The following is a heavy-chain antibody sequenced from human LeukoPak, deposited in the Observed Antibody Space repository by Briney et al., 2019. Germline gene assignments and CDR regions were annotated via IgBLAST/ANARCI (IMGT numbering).Heavy chain of an antibody. Sequence: ASVKVSCKASGYTFTSYGISWVRQAPGQGLEWMGWISAYNGNTNYAQKLQGRVTMTTDTSTSTAYMELRSLRSDDTAVYYCARDYDYDILTGYSDPFDYWGQGTLATVSS. V-gene: IGHV1-18*01. J-gene: IGHJ4*02. CDR2: ISAYNGNT. D-gene: IGHD3-9*01. CDR3: ARDYDYDILTGYSDPFDY. CDR1: GYTFTSYG.